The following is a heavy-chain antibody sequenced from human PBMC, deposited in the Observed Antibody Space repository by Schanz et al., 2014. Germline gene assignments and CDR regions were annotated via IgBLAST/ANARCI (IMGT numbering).Heavy chain of an antibody. CDR3: ARGYGDSPTDF. D-gene: IGHD4-17*01. CDR2: IIPSLGLA. J-gene: IGHJ4*02. Sequence: QVQLVQSGAEVKKPGASVKVSCKASGYTFTSYGISWVRQAPGQGLEWMGRIIPSLGLAKYEQKFQDKVTITADRSTSTAYMELSSLRSEDTAVYYCARGYGDSPTDFWGQGTLVTVSS. CDR1: GYTFTSYG. V-gene: IGHV1-69*09.